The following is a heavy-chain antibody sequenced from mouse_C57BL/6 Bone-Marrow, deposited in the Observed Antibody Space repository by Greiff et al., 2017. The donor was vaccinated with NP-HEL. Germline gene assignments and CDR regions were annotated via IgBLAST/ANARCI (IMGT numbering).Heavy chain of an antibody. V-gene: IGHV1-69*01. CDR1: GYTFTSYW. CDR2: IDPSDSYT. Sequence: VQLQQPGAELVMPGASVKLSCKASGYTFTSYWMHWVKQRPGQGLEWIGEIDPSDSYTNYNQKFKGKSTLTVDKSSSTAYMQLSSLTSEDSAVYYCARVVATRANFDYWGQGTTLTVSS. CDR3: ARVVATRANFDY. D-gene: IGHD1-1*01. J-gene: IGHJ2*01.